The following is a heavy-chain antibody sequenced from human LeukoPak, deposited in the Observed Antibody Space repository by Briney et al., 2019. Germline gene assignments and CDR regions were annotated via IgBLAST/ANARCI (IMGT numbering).Heavy chain of an antibody. CDR3: AKPQTVAPMYYFDY. V-gene: IGHV3-53*01. D-gene: IGHD6-19*01. J-gene: IGHJ4*02. CDR1: GFTVSSNY. Sequence: GGSLRLSCAASGFTVSSNYMSWVRQAPGKGLEWVSVIYSGGSTYYADSVKGRFTISRDNSKNTLYLQMNSLRAEDTAVYYCAKPQTVAPMYYFDYWGQGTLVTVSS. CDR2: IYSGGST.